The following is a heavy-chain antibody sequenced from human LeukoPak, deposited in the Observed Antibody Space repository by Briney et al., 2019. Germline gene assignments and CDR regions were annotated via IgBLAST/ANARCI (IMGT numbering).Heavy chain of an antibody. J-gene: IGHJ4*02. Sequence: PGGSLRLSCAASGFTFSSYWMSWVRQAPGKGLEWVANIKQDGSENYYVDSVKGRFTISRDNAKNSLYLQMNSLRAEDTAVYYCARFRYYYDSSGYHGGDFDYWGQGTLVTVSS. D-gene: IGHD3-22*01. CDR2: IKQDGSEN. CDR1: GFTFSSYW. CDR3: ARFRYYYDSSGYHGGDFDY. V-gene: IGHV3-7*01.